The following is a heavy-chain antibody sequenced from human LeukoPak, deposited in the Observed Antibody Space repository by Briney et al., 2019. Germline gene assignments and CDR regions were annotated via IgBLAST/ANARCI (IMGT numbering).Heavy chain of an antibody. CDR2: MSYDGRNK. Sequence: PGGSLRLSCAASRFTFSSYAMHWVRQAPGKGLEWVAVMSYDGRNKYYADSVQGRFTISRDNAKNSLYLQVSSLRAEDTAVYYCARDHTNRATITGFAWFDPWGQGTLVTVSS. V-gene: IGHV3-30-3*01. CDR3: ARDHTNRATITGFAWFDP. D-gene: IGHD5-24*01. J-gene: IGHJ5*02. CDR1: RFTFSSYA.